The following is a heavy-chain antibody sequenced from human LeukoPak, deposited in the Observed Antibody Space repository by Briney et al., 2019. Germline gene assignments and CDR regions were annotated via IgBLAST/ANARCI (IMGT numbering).Heavy chain of an antibody. CDR3: ARKVAVATDLDY. CDR2: ITGSGGST. J-gene: IGHJ4*02. V-gene: IGHV3-23*01. CDR1: GFTFKSYG. Sequence: GGSLRLSCAASGFTFKSYGMTWVRQVPAKGLEWVSSITGSGGSTKYADSVNGRFTISRDNSKNTLSLQMTGLRVEDTAVYYCARKVAVATDLDYWGQGTLVTVSS. D-gene: IGHD4-11*01.